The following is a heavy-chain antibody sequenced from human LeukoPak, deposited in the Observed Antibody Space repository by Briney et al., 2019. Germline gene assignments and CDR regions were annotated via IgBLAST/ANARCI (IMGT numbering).Heavy chain of an antibody. Sequence: GGSLRLSCAASGFNFSSFEMNWVRQAPGKGLEWVSYISSSGNTISYADSVKGRFTVSRDNAKTSLFLQMNSLRGEDTAVYYCASYGSGSLWGQGTLVTVSS. J-gene: IGHJ4*02. CDR3: ASYGSGSL. CDR1: GFNFSSFE. D-gene: IGHD3-10*01. CDR2: ISSSGNTI. V-gene: IGHV3-48*03.